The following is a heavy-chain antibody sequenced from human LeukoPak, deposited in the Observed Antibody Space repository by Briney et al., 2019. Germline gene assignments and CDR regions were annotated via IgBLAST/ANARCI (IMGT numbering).Heavy chain of an antibody. CDR2: ISGSGGST. V-gene: IGHV3-23*01. D-gene: IGHD2/OR15-2a*01. CDR3: TKSREYGGRTTVLGVVDV. CDR1: GFTFSNYA. Sequence: PGGSLRLSCVASGFTFSNYAMSWVRQAPGKGLEWVSGISGSGGSTYYADSVKGRFTISRDNSKNTLYLQLNSQRAEDTAVYYCTKSREYGGRTTVLGVVDVWGKGTTVTVSS. J-gene: IGHJ6*04.